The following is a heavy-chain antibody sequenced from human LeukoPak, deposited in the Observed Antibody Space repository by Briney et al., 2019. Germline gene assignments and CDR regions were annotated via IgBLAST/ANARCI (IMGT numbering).Heavy chain of an antibody. CDR1: GFIFSNYI. D-gene: IGHD2-21*01. CDR2: ITYDESKK. V-gene: IGHV3-30*07. CDR3: AREGGHCGGDCGGFDI. Sequence: QPGGSLRLSCVASGFIFSNYIMHWVRQAPGKGLEWVTVITYDESKKYYADSVKGRFTISRDNSKNTMSLQMNSLRLDDTAVYYCAREGGHCGGDCGGFDIWGQGTMVTVSS. J-gene: IGHJ3*02.